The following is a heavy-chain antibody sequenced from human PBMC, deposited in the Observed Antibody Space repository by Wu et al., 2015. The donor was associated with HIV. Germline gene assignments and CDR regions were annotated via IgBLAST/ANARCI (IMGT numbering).Heavy chain of an antibody. CDR1: GYTFTGYY. J-gene: IGHJ6*02. Sequence: QVQLVQSGAEVKKPGASVKVSCKASGYTFTGYYMHWVRQAPGQGLEWMGWINPNSGGTNYAQKFQGRVTMTRDTSISTAYMELSRLRSDDTAVYYCAREALLWVRGSNRGCMDVVGPRDHGPPSP. CDR2: INPNSGGT. D-gene: IGHD3-10*01. CDR3: AREALLWVRGSNRGCMDV. V-gene: IGHV1-2*02.